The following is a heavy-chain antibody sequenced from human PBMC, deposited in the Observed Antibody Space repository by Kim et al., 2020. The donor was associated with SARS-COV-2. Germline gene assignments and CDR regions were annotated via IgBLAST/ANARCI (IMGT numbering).Heavy chain of an antibody. CDR3: AIVADSSFPH. V-gene: IGHV3-7*03. Sequence: GGSLRLSCEASGFSFSTDWMTWVRQIPGKGLEWVANIKEDGSSRNYVDSVRGRFTISRDNAKNSLSLQMNSLRVEDSATYYCAIVADSSFPHWGQGTLVTVSS. CDR1: GFSFSTDW. J-gene: IGHJ4*02. D-gene: IGHD2-15*01. CDR2: IKEDGSSR.